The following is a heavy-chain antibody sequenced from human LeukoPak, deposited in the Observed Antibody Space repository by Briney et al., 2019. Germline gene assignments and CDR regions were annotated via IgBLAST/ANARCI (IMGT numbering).Heavy chain of an antibody. CDR3: ARTDCGSGSPLDY. J-gene: IGHJ4*02. CDR2: IDPSDSYT. D-gene: IGHD3-10*01. V-gene: IGHV5-10-1*04. CDR1: GYSFTSYW. Sequence: GESLKISCKGSGYSFTSYWISWVRQMPGKGLEWMGRIDPSDSYTNYSPSFQGQVTISADKSINTGYLQWTSLKASDTAMYYCARTDCGSGSPLDYWGQGTLVTVSS.